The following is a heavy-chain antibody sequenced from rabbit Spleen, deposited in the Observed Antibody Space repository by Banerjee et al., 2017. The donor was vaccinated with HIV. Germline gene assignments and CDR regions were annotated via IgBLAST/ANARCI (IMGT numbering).Heavy chain of an antibody. CDR2: IYGGVSVVI. CDR3: ARGVNSNGYVWALDL. Sequence: QSLEESGGDLVKPGASLILTCTASGFSFSSSHYMCWFRQAPGKGLEWIACIYGGVSVVIHYASWAKGRFTISKTSSTTVTLQMTSLTAADTATYFCARGVNSNGYVWALDLWGPGTLVTVS. CDR1: GFSFSSSHY. V-gene: IGHV1S40*01. J-gene: IGHJ4*01. D-gene: IGHD6-1*01.